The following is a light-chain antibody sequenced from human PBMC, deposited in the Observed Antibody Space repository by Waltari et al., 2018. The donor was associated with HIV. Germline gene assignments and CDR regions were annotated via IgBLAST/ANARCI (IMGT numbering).Light chain of an antibody. Sequence: DVVITQPPLSVSVTPGQPASISCKSSQSLLYSDDKTYLYWYLQKPGQPPQLLIYEVSNRFSGVPDRFSGSVSGTDFTLKISRVQAEDVGVYYCMQSIELPPGLTFGGGTKVEIK. J-gene: IGKJ4*01. CDR2: EVS. CDR3: MQSIELPPGLT. CDR1: QSLLYSDDKTY. V-gene: IGKV2D-29*01.